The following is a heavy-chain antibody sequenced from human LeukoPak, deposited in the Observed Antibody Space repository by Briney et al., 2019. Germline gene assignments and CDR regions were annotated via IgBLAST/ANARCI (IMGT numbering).Heavy chain of an antibody. V-gene: IGHV1-8*01. CDR2: MNPNSGNT. Sequence: WASVKVSCKASGYTFTSYDINWVRQATGQGLEWMGWMNPNSGNTGYAQKFQGRVTMTRNTSISTAYMELSSLRSEDTAVYYCARFPTYYDILTGYAWGQGTLVTVSS. CDR3: ARFPTYYDILTGYA. J-gene: IGHJ5*02. D-gene: IGHD3-9*01. CDR1: GYTFTSYD.